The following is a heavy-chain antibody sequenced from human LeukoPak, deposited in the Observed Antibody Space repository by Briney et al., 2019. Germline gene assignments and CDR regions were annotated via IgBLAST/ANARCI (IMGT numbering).Heavy chain of an antibody. J-gene: IGHJ5*02. Sequence: GASVKVSCKASGYTFTSHAMHWVRQAPGQRLEWMGWINAGNGNTKYSQKFQGRVTITRDTSASTAYMELSSLRSEETAVYYCARGRSGSYYDNWFDPWGQGTLVTVSS. CDR2: INAGNGNT. CDR3: ARGRSGSYYDNWFDP. V-gene: IGHV1-3*01. CDR1: GYTFTSHA. D-gene: IGHD3-10*01.